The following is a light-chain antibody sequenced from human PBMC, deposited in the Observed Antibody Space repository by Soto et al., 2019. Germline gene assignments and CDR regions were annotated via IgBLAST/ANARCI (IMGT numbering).Light chain of an antibody. CDR1: QSVSCSY. Sequence: EIVLTQSPGTLSLSPGERATFSCRASQSVSCSYLAWYQQKPGQAPRLVIYGASSRATGIPDRFRGRGSGTEVTLTISRLEPEDFEVYYCQQYNNWPRTVGQGTKVEI. J-gene: IGKJ1*01. CDR2: GAS. V-gene: IGKV3-20*01. CDR3: QQYNNWPRT.